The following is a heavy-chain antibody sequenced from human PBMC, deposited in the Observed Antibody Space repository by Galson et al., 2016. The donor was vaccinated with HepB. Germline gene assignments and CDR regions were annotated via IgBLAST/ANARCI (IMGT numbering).Heavy chain of an antibody. V-gene: IGHV3-30*18. CDR1: GFSFRTYG. D-gene: IGHD6-13*01. CDR3: AKAWQQLVPDLDY. CDR2: ISFDGNNK. Sequence: SLRLSCAASGFSFRTYGMHWVCQAPGKGLEWVAVISFDGNNKFYADSVKGRFTISRYNSKNTLYLQVNSLRTEDTAVYYCAKAWQQLVPDLDYWGQGTLVTVSS. J-gene: IGHJ4*02.